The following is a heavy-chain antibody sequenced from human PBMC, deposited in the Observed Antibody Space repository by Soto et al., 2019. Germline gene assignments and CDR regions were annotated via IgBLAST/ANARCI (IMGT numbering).Heavy chain of an antibody. CDR2: INHSGST. Sequence: QVQLQQWGAGLLKPSETLSLTCAVYGGAFSGYYWTWLRQPPGTGLVWIGEINHSGSTNYNPSLQSRVTISVGTSKNQFSPKLTSVTAADTAVYYCARDKISGLFDYWGQGTLATVSS. V-gene: IGHV4-34*01. CDR1: GGAFSGYY. J-gene: IGHJ4*02. CDR3: ARDKISGLFDY.